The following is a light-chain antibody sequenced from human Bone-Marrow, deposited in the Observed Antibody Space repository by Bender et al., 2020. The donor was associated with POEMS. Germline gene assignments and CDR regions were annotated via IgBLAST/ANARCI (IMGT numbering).Light chain of an antibody. J-gene: IGLJ1*01. V-gene: IGLV3-1*01. CDR3: QAWDSDTYTYV. CDR1: VLGKSY. Sequence: SYEVTQPPSVSVSPGQTATVTCSGDVLGKSYACWYQQKPGQSPVMLIYQDIKRPSGIPDRFSGSTSGNTASLTISGTQAMDEADYYCQAWDSDTYTYVFGTGTTVTVL. CDR2: QDI.